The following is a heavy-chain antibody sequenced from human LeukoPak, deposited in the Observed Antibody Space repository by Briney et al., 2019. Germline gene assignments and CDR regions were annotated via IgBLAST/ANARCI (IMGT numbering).Heavy chain of an antibody. CDR2: ISSRSGDI. Sequence: GGSLRLSCAASGFTVSSNYMSWVRQAPGKGLEWVSSISSRSGDIYYADSVRGRFTISRDNAQNSVHLQMNSLRAEDTAVYHCAREYDSSGYPFDYWGHGTLVTVSS. J-gene: IGHJ4*01. CDR1: GFTVSSNY. V-gene: IGHV3-21*06. CDR3: AREYDSSGYPFDY. D-gene: IGHD3-22*01.